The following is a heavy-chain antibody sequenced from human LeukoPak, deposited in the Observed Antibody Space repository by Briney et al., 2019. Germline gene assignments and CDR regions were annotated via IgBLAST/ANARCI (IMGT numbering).Heavy chain of an antibody. CDR2: ISSSSSYI. Sequence: GGSLRLSCAASGFTFSSYSMNWVRQAPGKGLEWVSSISSSSSYIYYADSVKGRFTISRDNAKNSLYLQMNSLRAEDTAVYYCAGVPNIDFWSGYYSPPPYYFDYWGQGTLVTVSS. CDR3: AGVPNIDFWSGYYSPPPYYFDY. J-gene: IGHJ4*02. CDR1: GFTFSSYS. D-gene: IGHD3-3*01. V-gene: IGHV3-21*01.